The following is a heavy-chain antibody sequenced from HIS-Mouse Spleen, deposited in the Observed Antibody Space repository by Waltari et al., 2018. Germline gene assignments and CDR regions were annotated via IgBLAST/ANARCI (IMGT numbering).Heavy chain of an antibody. CDR2: INPNSGGT. J-gene: IGHJ4*02. CDR1: GYTFTGYY. V-gene: IGHV1-2*02. CDR3: ARFYCSGGSCYSDY. D-gene: IGHD2-15*01. Sequence: QVQLVQSGAEVKKPGASVKVSCKASGYTFTGYYMHWVRQAPGQGLEWMGWINPNSGGTNYAKKFQGRVTMTRDTSISTAYMELSRLRSDDTAVYYCARFYCSGGSCYSDYWGQGTLVTVSS.